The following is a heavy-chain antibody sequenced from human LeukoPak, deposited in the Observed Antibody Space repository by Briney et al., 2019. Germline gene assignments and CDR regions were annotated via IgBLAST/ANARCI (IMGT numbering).Heavy chain of an antibody. D-gene: IGHD5-12*01. J-gene: IGHJ4*02. CDR1: GYSFTSYW. CDR3: ARQGSGYDYYYLDY. Sequence: GESLKISCKGSGYSFTSYWISWVRQMPGEGLEWMGRIDPSDSYTNYSPSFQGHVTISADKSISTAYLQWSSLKASDTAMYYCARQGSGYDYYYLDYWGQGTLVTVSS. V-gene: IGHV5-10-1*01. CDR2: IDPSDSYT.